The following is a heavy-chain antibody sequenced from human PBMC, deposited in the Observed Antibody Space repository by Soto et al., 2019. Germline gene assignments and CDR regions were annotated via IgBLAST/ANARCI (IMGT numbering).Heavy chain of an antibody. CDR1: GFTFSDYA. Sequence: VQLVESGGGVVQPGRSLRLSCAASGFTFSDYAMHWVRQAPGKGLEWVAVVSHDGRNTHYADSVKGRFTISRDSSKNTVALEMTSPRAEDTAVYYCAKGVRQGLVTSDFNYWGQGALVTVSS. CDR2: VSHDGRNT. J-gene: IGHJ4*02. CDR3: AKGVRQGLVTSDFNY. V-gene: IGHV3-30*18. D-gene: IGHD6-19*01.